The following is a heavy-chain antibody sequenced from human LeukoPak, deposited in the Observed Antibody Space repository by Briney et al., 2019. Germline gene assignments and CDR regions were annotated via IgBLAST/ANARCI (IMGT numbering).Heavy chain of an antibody. CDR2: IGGSGDFT. V-gene: IGHV3-23*01. J-gene: IGHJ4*02. CDR1: GFTFSTYA. CDR3: TTWSSQFDY. D-gene: IGHD6-6*01. Sequence: GGSLRLSCAASGFTFSTYAMSWVRQAPGKGLEWVSAIGGSGDFTYYAEYVRGRFTISRDNSEKTLYLQMNSLRTEDTAVYYCTTWSSQFDYWGQGTLVTVSS.